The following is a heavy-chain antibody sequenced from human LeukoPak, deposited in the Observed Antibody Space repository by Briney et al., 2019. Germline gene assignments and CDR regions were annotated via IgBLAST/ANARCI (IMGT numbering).Heavy chain of an antibody. CDR2: INPSGGST. CDR3: ASGQGVTTTDAFDY. V-gene: IGHV1-46*01. Sequence: ASVKVSCKXSGYTFTSYHMHWMRQAPGQGLEWMGIINPSGGSTSYAQKFQGRVTMTRDTSTSTVYMELSSLRSEDTAVYYCASGQGVTTTDAFDYWGQGTLVTVSS. D-gene: IGHD4-17*01. CDR1: GYTFTSYH. J-gene: IGHJ4*02.